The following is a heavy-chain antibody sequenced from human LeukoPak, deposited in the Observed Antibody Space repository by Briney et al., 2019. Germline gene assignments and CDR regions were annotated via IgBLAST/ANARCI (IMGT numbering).Heavy chain of an antibody. V-gene: IGHV3-23*01. CDR3: AKALTYYYDSSGSQVLDY. CDR1: GFTFSSYA. CDR2: ISGSGRYT. D-gene: IGHD3-22*01. Sequence: GGSLRLPCAASGFTFSSYAMSWVRQAPGKGLEWVSAISGSGRYTYYADSVKGRFTISRDNSKNTLYLQMNSLRAEDTAVYYCAKALTYYYDSSGSQVLDYWGQGTLVTVSS. J-gene: IGHJ4*02.